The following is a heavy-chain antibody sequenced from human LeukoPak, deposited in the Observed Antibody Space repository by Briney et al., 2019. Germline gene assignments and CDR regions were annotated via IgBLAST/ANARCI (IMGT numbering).Heavy chain of an antibody. CDR3: ARGPPTDYYDSSGFYYVFDY. CDR1: GGSFSADY. D-gene: IGHD3-22*01. CDR2: INHSGST. J-gene: IGHJ4*02. V-gene: IGHV4-34*01. Sequence: SETLSLTCAVSGGSFSADYWSWIRQPPGKGLEWIGEINHSGSTNYNPSLKSRVTISVDTSKNQFSLKLSSVTAADTAVYFCARGPPTDYYDSSGFYYVFDYWGQGTLVTVSS.